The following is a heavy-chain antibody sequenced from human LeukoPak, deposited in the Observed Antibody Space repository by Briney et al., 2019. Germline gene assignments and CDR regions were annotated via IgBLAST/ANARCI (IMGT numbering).Heavy chain of an antibody. Sequence: SETLSLTCTVSGGSISSSSYYWGWIRQPPGKGLGWIGSIYYSGSTYYNPSLKSRVTISVDTSKNQFSLKLSSVTAADTAVYYCARVARYYDSSHWGQGTLVTVSS. V-gene: IGHV4-39*07. CDR1: GGSISSSSYY. J-gene: IGHJ4*02. D-gene: IGHD3-22*01. CDR3: ARVARYYDSSH. CDR2: IYYSGST.